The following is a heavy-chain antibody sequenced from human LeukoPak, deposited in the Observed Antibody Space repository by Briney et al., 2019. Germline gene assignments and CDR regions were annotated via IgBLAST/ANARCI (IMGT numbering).Heavy chain of an antibody. CDR2: ISSSGSTI. V-gene: IGHV3-48*03. Sequence: HPGGSLRLSCAASGFTFSSYEMNWVRQAPGKGLEWVSYISSSGSTIYYADSVKGRFTISRDNAKNSLYLQMNSLRAEDTAVYYCARAPAHYYDSSDHYYVGESYFDYWGQGTLVTVSS. D-gene: IGHD3-22*01. CDR3: ARAPAHYYDSSDHYYVGESYFDY. CDR1: GFTFSSYE. J-gene: IGHJ4*02.